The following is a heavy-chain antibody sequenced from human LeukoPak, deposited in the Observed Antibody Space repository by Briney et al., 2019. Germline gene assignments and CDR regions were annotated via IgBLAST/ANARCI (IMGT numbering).Heavy chain of an antibody. V-gene: IGHV4-59*01. D-gene: IGHD4-17*01. CDR3: ARDRGDYGDYVPFDY. CDR2: IYYSGST. J-gene: IGHJ4*02. CDR1: GGSISGYY. Sequence: SETLSLTCTVSGGSISGYYWSWIRQPPGKGLEWIGYIYYSGSTNYNPSLKSRVTISVDTSKNQFSLKLSSVTAADTAVYYCARDRGDYGDYVPFDYWGQGTLVTVSS.